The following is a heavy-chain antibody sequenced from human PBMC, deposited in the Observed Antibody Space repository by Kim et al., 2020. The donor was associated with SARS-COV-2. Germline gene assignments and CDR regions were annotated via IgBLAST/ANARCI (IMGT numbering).Heavy chain of an antibody. Sequence: SETLSLTCAVYGGSFSGYYWSWIRQPPGKGLEWIGEINHSGSTNYNPSLKSRVTISVDTSKNQFSLKLSSVTAADTAVYYCARKWDIVATIGPHYFDYWG. D-gene: IGHD5-12*01. CDR3: ARKWDIVATIGPHYFDY. V-gene: IGHV4-34*01. CDR2: INHSGST. CDR1: GGSFSGYY. J-gene: IGHJ4*01.